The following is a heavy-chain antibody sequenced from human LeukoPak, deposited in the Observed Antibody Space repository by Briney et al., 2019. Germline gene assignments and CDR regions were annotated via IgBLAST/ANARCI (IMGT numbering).Heavy chain of an antibody. CDR2: MYNSGTG. CDR1: GASITSHS. V-gene: IGHV4-4*02. J-gene: IGHJ4*02. Sequence: SETLSLTCAVSGASITSHSWNRVRQPQGKGREWIGEMYNSGTGPYKPSLRSRVTMLFDEYKNHFSLKLNSVTAADTAVYYCARGGNWDFYYWGQDVLVSVSS. CDR3: ARGGNWDFYY. D-gene: IGHD7-27*01.